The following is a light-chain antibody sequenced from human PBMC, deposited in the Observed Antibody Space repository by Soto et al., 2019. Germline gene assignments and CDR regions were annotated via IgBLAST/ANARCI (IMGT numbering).Light chain of an antibody. CDR2: GAT. Sequence: DIRMTQSPSSVSASVGDRVTITCRASQDIRYYLAWYQQKPGQAPKLLIYGATNLQSGVPSRCSGGGSGTDFTLTITSLQPDDFATYYCQQFSSFPHTFGQGTTVEI. CDR3: QQFSSFPHT. V-gene: IGKV1-12*01. CDR1: QDIRYY. J-gene: IGKJ1*01.